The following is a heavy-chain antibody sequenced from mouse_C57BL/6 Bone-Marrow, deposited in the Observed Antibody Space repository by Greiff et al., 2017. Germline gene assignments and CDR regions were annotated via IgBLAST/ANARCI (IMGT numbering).Heavy chain of an antibody. CDR2: IWTGGGT. V-gene: IGHV2-9-1*01. CDR3: ARNNYYGSSYLYYYAMDY. CDR1: GFSLTSYA. J-gene: IGHJ4*01. D-gene: IGHD1-1*01. Sequence: QVQLKESGPGLVAPSQSLSITCTVSGFSLTSYAISWVRQPPGKGLEWLGVIWTGGGTNYNSAPKSRLSISKDNSKSQVFLKMNSLQTDDTARYYCARNNYYGSSYLYYYAMDYWGQGTSVTVSS.